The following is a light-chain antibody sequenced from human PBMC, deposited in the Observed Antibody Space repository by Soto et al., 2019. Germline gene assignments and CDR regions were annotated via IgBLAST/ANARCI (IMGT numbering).Light chain of an antibody. J-gene: IGLJ2*01. Sequence: QSVLTQPPSVSAAPGQKVTISCSGSSSNIGSNYVSWYQQLPGTAPKLLIYDNGKRPSGIPERFSGSQSGTSATLGITGLQTGDEADYYCGTWDNSLSAVFGGGTKLTVL. CDR1: SSNIGSNY. CDR3: GTWDNSLSAV. CDR2: DNG. V-gene: IGLV1-51*01.